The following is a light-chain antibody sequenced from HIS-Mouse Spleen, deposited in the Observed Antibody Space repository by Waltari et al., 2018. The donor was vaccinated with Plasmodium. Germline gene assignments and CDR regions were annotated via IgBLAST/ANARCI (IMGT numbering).Light chain of an antibody. V-gene: IGLV2-11*01. Sequence: QSALTQPRSVSGSPGQSVTISFTRTSSVVGGYNYVSWYQHHPGKPTKLMFYDVSKRPSGVPDRFSGSKSGNTASLTISGLQAEDEADYYCCSYAGSYTVVFGGGTKLTVL. CDR3: CSYAGSYTVV. CDR1: SSVVGGYNY. CDR2: DVS. J-gene: IGLJ2*01.